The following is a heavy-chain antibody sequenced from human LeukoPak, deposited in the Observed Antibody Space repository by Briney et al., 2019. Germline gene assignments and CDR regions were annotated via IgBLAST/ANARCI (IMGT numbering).Heavy chain of an antibody. J-gene: IGHJ5*02. CDR2: IYSGGST. D-gene: IGHD5-18*01. Sequence: PGGSLRLSCAASGFTVSSNYMSWVRQAPGKGLEWVSVIYSGGSTYYADSVKGRFTISRDNSKNTLYLQMNSLRAEDTAVYYCAKGGTTYSYGLNWFDPWGQGTLVTVSS. V-gene: IGHV3-53*01. CDR1: GFTVSSNY. CDR3: AKGGTTYSYGLNWFDP.